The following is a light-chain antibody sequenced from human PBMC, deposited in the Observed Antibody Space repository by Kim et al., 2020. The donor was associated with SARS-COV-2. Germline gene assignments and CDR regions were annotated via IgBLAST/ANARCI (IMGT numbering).Light chain of an antibody. CDR2: DNN. V-gene: IGLV1-51*01. CDR1: SSNIGTNY. Sequence: QKVTISCPGSSSNIGTNYVYWYQQLPRTAPKLLIYDNNKRPSGIPDRFSGSKSGTSATLGITGLQTGDEADYYCGTWDSSLSAGVVFGGGTKLTVL. J-gene: IGLJ2*01. CDR3: GTWDSSLSAGVV.